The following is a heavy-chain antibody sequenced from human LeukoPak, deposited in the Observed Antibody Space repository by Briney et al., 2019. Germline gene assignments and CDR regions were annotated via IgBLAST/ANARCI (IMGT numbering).Heavy chain of an antibody. CDR2: ISYDGSNK. J-gene: IGHJ4*02. D-gene: IGHD3-3*01. V-gene: IGHV3-30*04. CDR3: AREGHYDFWSGYRHYFDY. CDR1: GFTFSSYA. Sequence: GRSLRLSCEASGFTFSSYAMHWVRQAPGNGLEWVAVISYDGSNKYYADSVKGRFTISTDNSKNTLYLQMNSLRAEDPAVYYCAREGHYDFWSGYRHYFDYGGQGTLVTVSS.